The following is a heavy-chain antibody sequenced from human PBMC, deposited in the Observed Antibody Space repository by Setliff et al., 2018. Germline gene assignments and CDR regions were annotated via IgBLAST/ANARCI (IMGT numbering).Heavy chain of an antibody. D-gene: IGHD2-2*01. CDR3: AICRYQVPYNY. CDR2: INNSGNS. CDR1: GGSFSEYY. Sequence: SETLSLTCAFYGGSFSEYYWSWIRQSPGKGLEWIGEINNSGNSNYMPSLKSRVTIFLDTSRNQLSLNLRSVTAADTAVYYCAICRYQVPYNYWGQGSLVTVSS. J-gene: IGHJ4*02. V-gene: IGHV4-34*01.